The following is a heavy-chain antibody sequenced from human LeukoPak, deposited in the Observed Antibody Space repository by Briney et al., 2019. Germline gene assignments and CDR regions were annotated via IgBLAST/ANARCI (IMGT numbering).Heavy chain of an antibody. Sequence: SQTLSLTCTVSGGSISNGDYYWSWIRQPPGKGLEWIWYIYYSGSTYYNPSLKSRVTISVDTSKKQFSLKLSYVTAADTAVYYCARVDLYSSSWRASNWFDPWGQGTLVTVSS. J-gene: IGHJ5*02. D-gene: IGHD6-13*01. CDR1: GGSISNGDYY. CDR2: IYYSGST. CDR3: ARVDLYSSSWRASNWFDP. V-gene: IGHV4-30-4*01.